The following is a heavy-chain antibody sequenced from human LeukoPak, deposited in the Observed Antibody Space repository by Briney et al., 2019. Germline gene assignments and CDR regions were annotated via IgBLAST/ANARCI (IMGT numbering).Heavy chain of an antibody. CDR2: IYHSGST. CDR1: GGSISSGGYY. CDR3: ATYCSSTSCYTLGFDY. V-gene: IGHV4-30-2*01. J-gene: IGHJ4*02. D-gene: IGHD2-2*02. Sequence: TSETLSLTCTVSGGSISSGGYYWSWIRQPPGKGLEWIGYIYHSGSTYYNPSLKSRVTISVDRSKNQFSLKLSSVTAADTAVYYCATYCSSTSCYTLGFDYWGQGTLVTVSS.